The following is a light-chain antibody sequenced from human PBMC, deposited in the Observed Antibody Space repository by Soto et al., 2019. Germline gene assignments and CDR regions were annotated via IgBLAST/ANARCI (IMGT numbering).Light chain of an antibody. Sequence: DIQMTQSPSTRSASVGDRVTITCRASQSISSWLAWYQQKPGKAPKVLIYDASSLESGVPSRFSGSGSGTEFTLTISSLQPDDFATYYCQQYNSYSITFGQGTRLEIK. CDR2: DAS. CDR1: QSISSW. V-gene: IGKV1-5*01. CDR3: QQYNSYSIT. J-gene: IGKJ5*01.